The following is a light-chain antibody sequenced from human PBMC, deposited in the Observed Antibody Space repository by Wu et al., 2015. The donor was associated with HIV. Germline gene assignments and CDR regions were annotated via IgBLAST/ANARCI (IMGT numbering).Light chain of an antibody. J-gene: IGKJ1*01. Sequence: DIQMTQSPSSLSASVGDRVTITCRASQSISSYLNWYQQKPGKAPKLLIYAASSLQSGVPSRFSGSGSGIDFTLTISSLQPEDFATYYCQKYNTAPWTFGQGTKVEMK. V-gene: IGKV1-39*01. CDR1: QSISSY. CDR2: AAS. CDR3: QKYNTAPWT.